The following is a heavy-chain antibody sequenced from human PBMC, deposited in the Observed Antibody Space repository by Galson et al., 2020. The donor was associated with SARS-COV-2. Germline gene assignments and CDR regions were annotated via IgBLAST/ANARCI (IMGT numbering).Heavy chain of an antibody. D-gene: IGHD2-2*01. CDR2: ISSSSSTI. V-gene: IGHV3-48*04. CDR3: ASLVPAYAFDI. CDR1: GFTFSSYS. J-gene: IGHJ3*02. Sequence: GESLKISCAASGFTFSSYSMNWVRQAPGPGLEWVSYISSSSSTIYYADSVKGRFTIPRDNAKNSLYLQMNSLRAEDTAVYYFASLVPAYAFDIWGQGTMVTVSS.